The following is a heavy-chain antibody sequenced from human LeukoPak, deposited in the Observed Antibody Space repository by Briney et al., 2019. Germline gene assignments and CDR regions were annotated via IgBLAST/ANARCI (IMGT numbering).Heavy chain of an antibody. D-gene: IGHD6-19*01. CDR1: GFTFSTYS. CDR2: ISTSSTD. CDR3: ARAYSSGWYFDY. V-gene: IGHV3-21*01. J-gene: IGHJ4*02. Sequence: GGSLRLSCAVSGFTFSTYSMNWVRQAPGKGLEWVSSISTSSTDNYAASVRGRFTISRDNAKNSLYLQMNSLRAEDTAVYYCARAYSSGWYFDYWGQGTLVTVSS.